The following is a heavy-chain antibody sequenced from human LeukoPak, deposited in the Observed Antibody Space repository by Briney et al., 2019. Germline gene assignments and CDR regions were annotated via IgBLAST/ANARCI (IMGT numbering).Heavy chain of an antibody. D-gene: IGHD6-6*01. CDR1: GFTFSGSS. Sequence: PGGSLRLSCAASGFTFSGSSIHWVRQASGKGLEWVGLIRTKANSYATAYAASVTGRFTISRDDSKDTSYLQMNSLRAEDTAVYYCARGEWSSSPFDYWGQGTLVTVSS. CDR3: ARGEWSSSPFDY. J-gene: IGHJ4*02. CDR2: IRTKANSYAT. V-gene: IGHV3-73*01.